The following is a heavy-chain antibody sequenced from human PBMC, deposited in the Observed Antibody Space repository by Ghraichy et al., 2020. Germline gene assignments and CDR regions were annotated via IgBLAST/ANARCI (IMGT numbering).Heavy chain of an antibody. J-gene: IGHJ6*03. CDR3: ARDSGELRWSTYYYYYYYMDV. D-gene: IGHD4-23*01. CDR1: GGSISSYY. CDR2: IYYSGST. Sequence: SETLSLTCTVSGGSISSYYWSWIRQPPGKGLEWIGYIYYSGSTNYNPSLKSRVTISVDTSKNQFSLKLSSVTAADTAVYYCARDSGELRWSTYYYYYYYMDVWGKGTTVTVSS. V-gene: IGHV4-59*01.